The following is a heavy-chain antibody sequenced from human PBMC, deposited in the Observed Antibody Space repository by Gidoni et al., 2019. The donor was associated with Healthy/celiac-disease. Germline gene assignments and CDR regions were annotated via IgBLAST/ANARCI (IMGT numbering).Heavy chain of an antibody. CDR2: ISYDGSNK. J-gene: IGHJ4*02. V-gene: IGHV3-30*03. CDR1: GFTFSNYG. D-gene: IGHD5-12*01. CDR3: ARDPGGGYDPYYFDY. Sequence: QVQLVECGGGVVQPGRSLRLSCAASGFTFSNYGVHRVRQAPGKGLEWVALISYDGSNKYYADSVKGRFTISRDNSYNTLYLQMNSLRAEDTAVYYCARDPGGGYDPYYFDYWGQGTLVTVSS.